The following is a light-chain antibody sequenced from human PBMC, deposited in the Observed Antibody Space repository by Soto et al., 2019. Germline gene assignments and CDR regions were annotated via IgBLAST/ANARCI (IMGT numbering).Light chain of an antibody. Sequence: DAQVTSSASYLSAXVGDXVTIXXRASQRISNYLNWYQQKPGKAPELLIYAASSLKSGVPSRFSGSGSGTDFTLTISSLQPEDFATYYCQQSYTTPINFAPRTKVDIK. CDR3: QQSYTTPIN. V-gene: IGKV1-39*01. J-gene: IGKJ3*01. CDR2: AAS. CDR1: QRISNY.